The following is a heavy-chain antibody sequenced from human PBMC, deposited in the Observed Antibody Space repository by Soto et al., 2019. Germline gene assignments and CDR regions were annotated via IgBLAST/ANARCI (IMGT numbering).Heavy chain of an antibody. D-gene: IGHD4-17*01. Sequence: ASVKVSCKASGGTFSSYAISWVRQAPGQGLEWMGGIIPIFGTANYAQKFQGRVTITADESTSTAYMELSSLRSEDTAVYYCARDKSPRTTVTQCDYWGQGTLVTVSS. CDR3: ARDKSPRTTVTQCDY. CDR1: GGTFSSYA. CDR2: IIPIFGTA. V-gene: IGHV1-69*13. J-gene: IGHJ4*02.